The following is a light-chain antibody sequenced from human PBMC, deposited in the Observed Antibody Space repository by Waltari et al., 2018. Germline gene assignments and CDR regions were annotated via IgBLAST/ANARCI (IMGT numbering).Light chain of an antibody. CDR1: QGIGNN. CDR3: QQGYSYPWT. Sequence: IPMTQAPSSLSASVGDTVTISCQASQGIGNNLNWYQQKAGKAPKLLIYRASSLQSGIPSRFSGSGSGTHFTLTISSLQPEDFATYCCQQGYSYPWTFGQGTTVEIK. CDR2: RAS. V-gene: IGKV1-16*01. J-gene: IGKJ1*01.